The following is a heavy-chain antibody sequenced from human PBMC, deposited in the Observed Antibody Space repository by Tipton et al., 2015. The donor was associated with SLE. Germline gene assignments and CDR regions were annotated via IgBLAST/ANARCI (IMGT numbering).Heavy chain of an antibody. D-gene: IGHD6-19*01. CDR2: IYYSGST. J-gene: IGHJ5*02. CDR1: GGSISSSSYY. V-gene: IGHV4-39*07. CDR3: ARDEGREQWLSS. Sequence: LRLSCTVSGGSISSSSYYWGWIRQPPGKGLEWIGSIYYSGSTYYNPSLKSRVTISIDTSKNQFSLKLSSVTAADTAVYYCARDEGREQWLSSWGQGTLVTVSS.